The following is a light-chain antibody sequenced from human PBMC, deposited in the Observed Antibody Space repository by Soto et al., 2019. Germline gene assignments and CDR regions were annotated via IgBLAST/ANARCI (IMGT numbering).Light chain of an antibody. V-gene: IGKV3-20*01. CDR1: QSVSSNY. Sequence: EIVLTQSPGTLSLSPGERATLSCRASQSVSSNYLAWYQQKPGQAPRPLIYGASSRATGIPNRFSGSTAGTGLALNYSSLDSEHFALDYCQQYGHSPWTYGQGTKVEIK. J-gene: IGKJ1*01. CDR2: GAS. CDR3: QQYGHSPWT.